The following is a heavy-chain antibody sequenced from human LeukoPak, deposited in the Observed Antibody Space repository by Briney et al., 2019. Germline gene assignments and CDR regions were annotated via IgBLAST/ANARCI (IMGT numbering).Heavy chain of an antibody. V-gene: IGHV3-33*01. Sequence: GGSLRLSCAASGFAFSSYGMHWVRQAPGKGPEWVAVIWFDGSNKYYADSVKGRFIISRDNSKKTLYLQMNSLRAEDTAVYYCARARGSYNVGYDYWGQGALVTVSS. J-gene: IGHJ4*02. D-gene: IGHD1-26*01. CDR3: ARARGSYNVGYDY. CDR2: IWFDGSNK. CDR1: GFAFSSYG.